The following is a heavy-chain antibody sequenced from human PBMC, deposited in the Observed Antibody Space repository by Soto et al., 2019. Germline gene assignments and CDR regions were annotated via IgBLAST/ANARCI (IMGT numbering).Heavy chain of an antibody. Sequence: QVQLQESGPGLVKPSGTLSLTCAVSGDSISSYYCMWIRQPPGKGLESIDYLYYGRSANYNPSLKSRVTLSVDTSTNQCSLTLSSMTAADTAVYYCALRSMAVVPEYWGQGTLVTVSS. V-gene: IGHV4-59*01. D-gene: IGHD3-22*01. J-gene: IGHJ4*02. CDR3: ALRSMAVVPEY. CDR2: LYYGRSA. CDR1: GDSISSYY.